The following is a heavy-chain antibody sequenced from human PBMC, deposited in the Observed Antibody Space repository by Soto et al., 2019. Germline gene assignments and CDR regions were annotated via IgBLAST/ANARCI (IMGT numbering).Heavy chain of an antibody. D-gene: IGHD4-17*01. CDR3: ARARSDYGTKNWFDP. CDR1: GFTFSSYS. CDR2: ISSSSSYI. V-gene: IGHV3-21*01. Sequence: GGSLRLSCAASGFTFSSYSMNWVRQAPGKGLEWVSSISSSSSYIYYADSVKGRFTISRDKAKNSLYLQMNSMRAEDTAVYYCARARSDYGTKNWFDPWGQGT. J-gene: IGHJ5*02.